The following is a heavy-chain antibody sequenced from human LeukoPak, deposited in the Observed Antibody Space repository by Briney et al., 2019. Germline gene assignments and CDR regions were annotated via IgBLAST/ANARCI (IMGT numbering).Heavy chain of an antibody. V-gene: IGHV3-48*01. CDR3: ARDGNIGYCSSTSCFRRRFFDI. CDR1: GFTFSSYS. CDR2: ISSSSSTI. J-gene: IGHJ3*02. D-gene: IGHD2-2*01. Sequence: GGSLRLSCAASGFTFSSYSMNWVRQAPGKGLEWVSYISSSSSTIYYADSVKGRFTISRDNAKNSLYLQMNSLRAEDTAVYYCARDGNIGYCSSTSCFRRRFFDIWGQGTMVTVSS.